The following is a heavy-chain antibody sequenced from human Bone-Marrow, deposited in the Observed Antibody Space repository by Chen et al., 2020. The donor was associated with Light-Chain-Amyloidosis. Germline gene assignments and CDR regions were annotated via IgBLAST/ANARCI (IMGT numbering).Heavy chain of an antibody. CDR1: GFSFSNYA. V-gene: IGHV3-23*01. CDR2: ISPCGGRT. CDR3: AKDGKEWLPDA. Sequence: EVQLLVSGGGLVQPGGSLRLSCAASGFSFSNYAMSWVRQAPGKGLEWVSSISPCGGRTYYSDSVKGRLTSSRDNSENTLYLQMNSLRVEDTAVYYCAKDGKEWLPDAWGQGTLVTVSS. D-gene: IGHD3-3*01. J-gene: IGHJ5*02.